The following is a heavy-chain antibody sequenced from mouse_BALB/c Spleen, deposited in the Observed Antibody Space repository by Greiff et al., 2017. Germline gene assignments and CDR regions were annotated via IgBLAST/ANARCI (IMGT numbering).Heavy chain of an antibody. CDR1: GFNIKDTY. D-gene: IGHD2-14*01. J-gene: IGHJ3*01. CDR3: ARPNYRYAWFAY. CDR2: IDPANGNT. Sequence: VQLQQSGAELVKPGASVKLSCTASGFNIKDTYMHWVKQRPEQGLEWIGRIDPANGNTKYDPKFQGKATITADTSSNTAYLQLSSLTSEDTAVYYCARPNYRYAWFAYWGQGTLVTVSA. V-gene: IGHV14-3*02.